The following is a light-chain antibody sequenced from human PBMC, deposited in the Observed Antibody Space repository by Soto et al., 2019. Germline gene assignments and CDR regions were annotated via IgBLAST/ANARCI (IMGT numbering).Light chain of an antibody. Sequence: DIQMTQSPSSLSASVGDRVTINCRASQGISYYLAWYQQKPGRVPKLLIYGASTLQSGVPPRFSGSRSGPDFTLTISSLQPEDVAYYYCQKYDSAPFTFGPGTKVDIK. V-gene: IGKV1-27*01. CDR1: QGISYY. CDR3: QKYDSAPFT. CDR2: GAS. J-gene: IGKJ3*01.